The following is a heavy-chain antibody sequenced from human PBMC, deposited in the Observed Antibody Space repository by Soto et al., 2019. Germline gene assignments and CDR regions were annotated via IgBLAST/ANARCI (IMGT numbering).Heavy chain of an antibody. CDR3: ARGLRPLLRFLGFDY. J-gene: IGHJ4*02. Sequence: SETLSLTCTVSGGSISSGGYYWSWIRQHPGKGLEWIGYIYYSGSTYYNPSLKSRVTISVDTSKNQFSLKLSSVTAADTAVYYCARGLRPLLRFLGFDYWGQGTLVTSPQ. D-gene: IGHD3-3*01. CDR2: IYYSGST. CDR1: GGSISSGGYY. V-gene: IGHV4-31*03.